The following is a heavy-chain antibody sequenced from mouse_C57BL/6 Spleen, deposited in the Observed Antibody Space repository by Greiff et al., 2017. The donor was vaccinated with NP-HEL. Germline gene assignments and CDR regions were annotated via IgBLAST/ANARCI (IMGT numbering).Heavy chain of an antibody. CDR3: ARGVYYGSSYYYAMDY. CDR1: GYAFSSSW. CDR2: IYPGDGDT. J-gene: IGHJ4*01. Sequence: QVQLKESGPELVKPGASVKISCKASGYAFSSSWMNWVKQRPGKGLEWIGRIYPGDGDTNYNGKFKGKATLTADKSSSTAYMQLSSLTSEDSAVYFCARGVYYGSSYYYAMDYWGQGTSVTVSS. V-gene: IGHV1-82*01. D-gene: IGHD1-1*01.